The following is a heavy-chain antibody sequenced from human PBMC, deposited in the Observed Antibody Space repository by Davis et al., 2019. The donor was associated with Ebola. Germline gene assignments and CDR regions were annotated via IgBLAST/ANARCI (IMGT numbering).Heavy chain of an antibody. CDR3: AKSGRGYSYGRIDY. CDR2: ISAYNGNT. J-gene: IGHJ4*02. Sequence: ASVTVSCKASGYTFTRYGISWVRQAPGQGLEWMGWISAYNGNTNYAQKLQGRVTMTTDTSKSTAYMELRSLRSDDTAVYYCAKSGRGYSYGRIDYWGQGTLVTVSS. CDR1: GYTFTRYG. V-gene: IGHV1-18*01. D-gene: IGHD5-18*01.